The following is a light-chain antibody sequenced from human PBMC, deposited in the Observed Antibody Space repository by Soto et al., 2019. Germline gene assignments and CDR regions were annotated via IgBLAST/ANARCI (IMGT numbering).Light chain of an antibody. CDR1: QSVGTY. V-gene: IGKV3-11*01. J-gene: IGKJ1*01. CDR3: QQRNNWPWT. CDR2: DAS. Sequence: EIVLTQSPATLSLSPGERATFSCRASQSVGTYLAWYQQKPGQAPRLLIYDASNKATGIPARFSGSGSGTDFTLTISSLEPEDFAFYYCQQRNNWPWTFGQGTQVEIK.